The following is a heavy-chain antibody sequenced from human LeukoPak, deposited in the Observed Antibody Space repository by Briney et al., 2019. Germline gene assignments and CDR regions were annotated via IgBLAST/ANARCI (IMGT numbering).Heavy chain of an antibody. Sequence: PSETLSLTCTVSGGSISSYYWSWIRQPPGKGLEWIGYIYYSGSTNYNPSLKSRVTISVDTSKNQFSLKLSSVTAADTAVYYCASLGGAAGSSDYWGQGTLVTVSS. D-gene: IGHD3-10*01. CDR3: ASLGGAAGSSDY. CDR2: IYYSGST. CDR1: GGSISSYY. J-gene: IGHJ4*02. V-gene: IGHV4-59*01.